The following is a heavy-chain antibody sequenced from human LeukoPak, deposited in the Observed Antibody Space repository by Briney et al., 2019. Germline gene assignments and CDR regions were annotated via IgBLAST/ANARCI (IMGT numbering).Heavy chain of an antibody. CDR3: ARDTNYGDYVGEVWFDP. V-gene: IGHV1-2*02. CDR2: INPNSGGT. Sequence: ASVKVSCKASGYTSTGYYMHWVRQAPGQGLEWMGWINPNSGGTNYAQKFQGRVTMTRDTSISTAYMELSRLRSDDTAVYYCARDTNYGDYVGEVWFDPWGQGTLVTVSS. J-gene: IGHJ5*02. CDR1: GYTSTGYY. D-gene: IGHD4-17*01.